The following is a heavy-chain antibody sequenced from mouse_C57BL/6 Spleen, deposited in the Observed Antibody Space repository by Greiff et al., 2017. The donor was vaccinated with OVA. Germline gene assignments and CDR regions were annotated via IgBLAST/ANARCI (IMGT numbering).Heavy chain of an antibody. J-gene: IGHJ3*01. CDR2: IWWVVDM. CDR3: AREAGRGFAY. CDR1: GFSLRTFGMG. Sequence: QVTLKVSGPGILQPLQTLSLTCSFSGFSLRTFGMGVGWIRQPSGKGLEWLAHIWWVVDMHYIPALMSRLTFSTDTSKNQVFLKNAKLDTEDTATYYVAREAGRGFAYWGQGTLVTVSA. D-gene: IGHD3-3*01. V-gene: IGHV8-8*01.